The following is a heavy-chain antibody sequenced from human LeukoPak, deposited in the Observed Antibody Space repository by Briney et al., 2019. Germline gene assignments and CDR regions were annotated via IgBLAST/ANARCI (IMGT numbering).Heavy chain of an antibody. V-gene: IGHV3-7*01. D-gene: IGHD3-3*01. J-gene: IGHJ4*02. CDR1: GFTFSSYW. CDR2: IKQDGSEK. Sequence: GGSLRLSCAASGFTFSSYWMSWVRQAPGKGLEWVANIKQDGSEKYYVDSVKGRFTISRDNAKNSLYLQMNSLRAEDTAVYYCARSGRQNLLRFLEWALDYWGQGALVTVSS. CDR3: ARSGRQNLLRFLEWALDY.